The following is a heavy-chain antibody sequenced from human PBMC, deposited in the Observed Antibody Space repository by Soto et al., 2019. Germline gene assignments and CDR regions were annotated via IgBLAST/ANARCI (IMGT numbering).Heavy chain of an antibody. D-gene: IGHD3-22*01. Sequence: SETLSLTCTVSGDSLNSAPYYWGWIRQSPGKGLEWIAKIYRSGDTNYNPSLKSRVTISLDTSKNQFSLKLSSMTAADTAVYYCARYDYDNNIYSIDYWGQGALVTVSS. CDR1: GDSLNSAPYY. CDR2: IYRSGDT. J-gene: IGHJ4*02. V-gene: IGHV4-39*07. CDR3: ARYDYDNNIYSIDY.